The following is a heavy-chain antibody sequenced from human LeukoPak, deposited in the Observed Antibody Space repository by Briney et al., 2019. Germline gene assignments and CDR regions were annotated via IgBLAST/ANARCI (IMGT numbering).Heavy chain of an antibody. J-gene: IGHJ4*02. CDR1: GFTFSSYA. CDR3: ASVAIAAAGDFDY. CDR2: IKQDGSEK. Sequence: GGSLRLSCAASGFTFSSYAMSWVRQAPGKGLEWVANIKQDGSEKYYVDSVKGRFTISRDNAKNSLYLQMNSLRAEDTAVYYCASVAIAAAGDFDYWGQGTLVTVSS. D-gene: IGHD6-13*01. V-gene: IGHV3-7*01.